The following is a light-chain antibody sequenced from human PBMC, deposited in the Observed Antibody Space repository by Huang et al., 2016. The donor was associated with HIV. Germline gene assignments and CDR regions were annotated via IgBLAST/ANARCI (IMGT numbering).Light chain of an antibody. CDR1: QSVLHSFNNKNY. Sequence: DIVLTQSPGSLALSLGERAAINCTSRQSVLHSFNNKNYLSRYQLKPGQSPRLLIYWASTRESGVPDRFRGSGSGTDFTLTITSLQAEDVAVYYCHQYYNSPQTFGQGTKVEV. V-gene: IGKV4-1*01. CDR2: WAS. CDR3: HQYYNSPQT. J-gene: IGKJ1*01.